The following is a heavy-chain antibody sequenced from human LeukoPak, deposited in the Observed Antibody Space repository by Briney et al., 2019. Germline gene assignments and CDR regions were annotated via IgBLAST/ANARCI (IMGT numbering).Heavy chain of an antibody. D-gene: IGHD4-17*01. CDR2: ISAYNGST. CDR3: ARRGDYGDYYFDY. Sequence: ASVKVSCKASGGTFSSYAISWVRQAPGQGLEWMGWISAYNGSTNYAQKLQGRVTMTTDTSTSTAYMELRSLRSDDTAVYYCARRGDYGDYYFDYWGQGTLVTVSS. CDR1: GGTFSSYA. J-gene: IGHJ4*02. V-gene: IGHV1-18*01.